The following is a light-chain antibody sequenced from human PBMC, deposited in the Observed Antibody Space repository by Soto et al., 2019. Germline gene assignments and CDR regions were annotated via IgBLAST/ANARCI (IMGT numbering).Light chain of an antibody. CDR1: SSDVGAYNY. Sequence: QSVLTQPASVSGSPGQSITISCTGTSSDVGAYNYVSWYQQYPGRAPKVIIFEVRKRPSGVSTRFSGSKSGDTASLTISGLQAEDEADYYCSSYTSTYTPLYVFGTGTRSPP. CDR2: EVR. CDR3: SSYTSTYTPLYV. V-gene: IGLV2-14*01. J-gene: IGLJ1*01.